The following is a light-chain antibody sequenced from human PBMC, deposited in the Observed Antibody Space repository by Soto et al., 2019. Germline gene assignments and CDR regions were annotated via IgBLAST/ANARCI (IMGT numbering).Light chain of an antibody. V-gene: IGKV3-20*01. J-gene: IGKJ2*01. CDR2: GAS. CDR1: QSVSNNY. Sequence: EIVLTQSPGTLSLSPGERATLSCRASQSVSNNYLAWYQQKPGQAPRPLIYGASSRATGIPDRFSGSGSGPDFTLTISRLEPKDFAVYYCQQYGSSPYTFGQGTKLDIK. CDR3: QQYGSSPYT.